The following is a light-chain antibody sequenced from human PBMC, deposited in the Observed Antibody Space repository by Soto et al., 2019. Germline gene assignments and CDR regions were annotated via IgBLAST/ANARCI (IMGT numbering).Light chain of an antibody. CDR1: SGDIGGYNF. J-gene: IGLJ3*02. V-gene: IGLV2-14*01. Sequence: QSALTQPASVSGSPGQSITISCTGTSGDIGGYNFVSWYQQHPGKAPKVIIYEVSNRPSGVSNRFSGSKSGNTAPLTISGLQAEDEADYYCNSYTRTSALVFGGGTVLTAL. CDR2: EVS. CDR3: NSYTRTSALV.